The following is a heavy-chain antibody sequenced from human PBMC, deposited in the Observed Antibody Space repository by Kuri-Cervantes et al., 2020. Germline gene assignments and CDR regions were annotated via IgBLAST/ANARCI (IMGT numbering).Heavy chain of an antibody. Sequence: SETLSLTCTVSGGSINSGNYYWSWIRQPAGKGLEWIGRFSGSGNTNYNPSLKSRVTISVDTSKNQFSLKLSSVTAADTAVYYCARRETYDFLSDPHFDYWGQGTLVTVSS. J-gene: IGHJ4*02. CDR2: FSGSGNT. CDR1: GGSINSGNYY. CDR3: ARRETYDFLSDPHFDY. V-gene: IGHV4-61*02. D-gene: IGHD3-3*01.